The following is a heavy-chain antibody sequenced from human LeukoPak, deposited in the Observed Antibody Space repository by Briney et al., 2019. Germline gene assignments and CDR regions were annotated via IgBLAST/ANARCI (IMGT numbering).Heavy chain of an antibody. V-gene: IGHV1-2*02. CDR2: INPNSGGT. J-gene: IGHJ4*02. CDR3: ARTYPDSSGYYYDY. Sequence: ASVKVSCKASGYTFTGYYMHWMRQAPGQGLEWMGWINPNSGGTNYAQKFQGRVTMTRDTSISTAYMELSRLRSDDTAVYYCARTYPDSSGYYYDYWGQGTLVTVSS. D-gene: IGHD3-22*01. CDR1: GYTFTGYY.